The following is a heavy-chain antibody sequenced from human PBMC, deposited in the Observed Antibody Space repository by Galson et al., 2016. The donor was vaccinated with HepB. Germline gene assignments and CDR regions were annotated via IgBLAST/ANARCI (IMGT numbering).Heavy chain of an antibody. CDR2: IGTSGSPI. Sequence: SLRLSCAGSGFTFSSYSMDWVRQAPGKGLEWVSYIGTSGSPIYCADSVRGRFTISRDNARNSVFLQMRSLRAEDTAIYYCVRGFLSNSFDYWGQGTLVTVSS. D-gene: IGHD2/OR15-2a*01. J-gene: IGHJ4*02. V-gene: IGHV3-48*04. CDR1: GFTFSSYS. CDR3: VRGFLSNSFDY.